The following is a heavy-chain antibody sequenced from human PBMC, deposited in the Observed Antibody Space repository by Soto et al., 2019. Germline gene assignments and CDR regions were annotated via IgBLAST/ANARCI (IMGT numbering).Heavy chain of an antibody. V-gene: IGHV4-39*07. Sequence: SETLSLTCTVSGGSISSSSYYWGWNRQPPGKGLEWIGSIYYSGSTYYNPTLKSRVTISVDTSKNQFSLKLSSVTAADTAVYYCARDFAYGGNFDYWGQGTLVTVSS. CDR2: IYYSGST. D-gene: IGHD4-17*01. CDR1: GGSISSSSYY. J-gene: IGHJ4*02. CDR3: ARDFAYGGNFDY.